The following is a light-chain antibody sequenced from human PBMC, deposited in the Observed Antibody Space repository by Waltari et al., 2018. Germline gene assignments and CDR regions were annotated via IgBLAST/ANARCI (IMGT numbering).Light chain of an antibody. CDR1: QSVSSD. J-gene: IGKJ4*01. CDR3: QQRISNWFT. Sequence: EIVLTQSPATLSLSPGERATLSCRASQSVSSDLAWYQQKPGQAPRLLIHDASNRATGIPARFSGSGSGTDFTLTISSLEPEDFAVYYCQQRISNWFTFGGGTKVEIK. CDR2: DAS. V-gene: IGKV3-11*01.